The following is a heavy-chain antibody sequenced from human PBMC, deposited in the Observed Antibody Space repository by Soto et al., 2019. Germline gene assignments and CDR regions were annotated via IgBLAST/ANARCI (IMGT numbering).Heavy chain of an antibody. D-gene: IGHD3-10*01. CDR3: AREGENGSGSYWYDY. CDR1: GGSISSYY. CDR2: IYYSGST. V-gene: IGHV4-59*01. Sequence: QVQLQESGPGLGKPSETLSLTCTVSGGSISSYYWSWIRQPPGKGLEWIGYIYYSGSTNYNPSLKSRVTISVDTSKNQFSLKLSSVTAADTAVYYCAREGENGSGSYWYDYWGQGTLVTVSS. J-gene: IGHJ4*02.